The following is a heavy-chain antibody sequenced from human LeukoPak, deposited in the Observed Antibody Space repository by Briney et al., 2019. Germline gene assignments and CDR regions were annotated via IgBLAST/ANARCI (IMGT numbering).Heavy chain of an antibody. D-gene: IGHD6-13*01. J-gene: IGHJ6*03. V-gene: IGHV1-69*05. Sequence: ASVKVSCKASGYNFSSYAISWARQAPGQGLEWMGGIIPIFGTANYAQKFQGRVTITTDESTSTAYMELSSLRSEDTAVYYCARSIAAAAPGDYYYYMDVWGKGTTVTVSS. CDR1: GYNFSSYA. CDR2: IIPIFGTA. CDR3: ARSIAAAAPGDYYYYMDV.